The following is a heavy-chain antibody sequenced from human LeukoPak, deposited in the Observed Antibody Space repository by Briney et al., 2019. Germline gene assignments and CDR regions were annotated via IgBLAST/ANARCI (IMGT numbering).Heavy chain of an antibody. Sequence: ASVKVSCKASGYTFTGYYMHWMRQAPGHGLEWVGWINPNSGVTESAQKFQGRATMTRDTSINTAYMELSRLRSEDTAVYYCASLGWFGEFDYWGQGTLVTVSS. J-gene: IGHJ4*02. CDR1: GYTFTGYY. D-gene: IGHD3-10*01. CDR3: ASLGWFGEFDY. CDR2: INPNSGVT. V-gene: IGHV1-2*02.